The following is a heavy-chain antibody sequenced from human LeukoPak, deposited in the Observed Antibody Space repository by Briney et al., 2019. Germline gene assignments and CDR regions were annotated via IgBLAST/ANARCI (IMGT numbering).Heavy chain of an antibody. J-gene: IGHJ5*02. CDR1: GYTFTTYG. V-gene: IGHV1-18*01. CDR3: ARDRAPEMVVAATGGGFDP. CDR2: ISAYNGNT. Sequence: ASVKVSCKTSGYTFTTYGISWVRQAPGQGLEWMGWISAYNGNTNYAQKLQGRVTMTTDTSTSTAYMELRSLRSDDTAVYYCARDRAPEMVVAATGGGFDPWGQGTLVTVSS. D-gene: IGHD2-15*01.